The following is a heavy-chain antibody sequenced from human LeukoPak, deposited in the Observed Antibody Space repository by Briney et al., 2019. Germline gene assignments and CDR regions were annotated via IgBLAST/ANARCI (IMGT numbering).Heavy chain of an antibody. CDR3: AREASAVGATTMDY. CDR2: ISSSGSTI. J-gene: IGHJ4*02. D-gene: IGHD1-26*01. Sequence: GGSLRLSCAASGFTFSSYEMNWVRQAPGKGLEWVSYISSSGSTIYYADSVKGRFTISRDNAKNSLYLQMNSLRAEDTAVYYCAREASAVGATTMDYWGQGTLVTVSS. V-gene: IGHV3-48*03. CDR1: GFTFSSYE.